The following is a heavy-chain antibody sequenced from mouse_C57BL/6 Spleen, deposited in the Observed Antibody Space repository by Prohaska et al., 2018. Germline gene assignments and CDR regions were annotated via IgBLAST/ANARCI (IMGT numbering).Heavy chain of an antibody. Sequence: EVKLEESGGGLVQPGGSMKLSCVASGFTLSNYWMNWVPQSPEKGFEWVAQIILKTDSYASDYAESVIGRFTISRDDTISGVYRQMNSLRAEDTGIYYCTAPAGGSAYWGQGTTLTVSS. J-gene: IGHJ2*01. CDR1: GFTLSNYW. D-gene: IGHD6-1*01. CDR3: TAPAGGSAY. V-gene: IGHV6-3*01. CDR2: IILKTDSYAS.